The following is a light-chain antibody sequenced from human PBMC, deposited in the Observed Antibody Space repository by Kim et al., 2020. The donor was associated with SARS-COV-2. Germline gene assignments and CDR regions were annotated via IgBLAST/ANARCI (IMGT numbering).Light chain of an antibody. V-gene: IGLV3-19*01. CDR2: GKQ. J-gene: IGLJ2*01. CDR1: TLRTYY. Sequence: ALGQTVRITCQGDTLRTYYPPWYQQKPGQAPLLVMFGKQNRPLGIPDRFSASRSGNTASLTIAGAQAEDEADYYCNCRGSSGNHLVFGGGTQLTVL. CDR3: NCRGSSGNHLV.